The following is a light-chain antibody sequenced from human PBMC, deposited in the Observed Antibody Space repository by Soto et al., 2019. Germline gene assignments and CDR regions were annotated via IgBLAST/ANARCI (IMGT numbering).Light chain of an antibody. CDR1: QAVNTR. J-gene: IGKJ1*01. V-gene: IGKV3-15*01. CDR3: QQYNSYVWT. Sequence: EIVLTQSPATLSSFPGDRVTLSCRASQAVNTRLAWYQHKPGQAPRLLIYDVSTRATGVPARFSGTGSETDFTLTISGLQPDDFGTYYCQQYNSYVWTFGQGTKVDIK. CDR2: DVS.